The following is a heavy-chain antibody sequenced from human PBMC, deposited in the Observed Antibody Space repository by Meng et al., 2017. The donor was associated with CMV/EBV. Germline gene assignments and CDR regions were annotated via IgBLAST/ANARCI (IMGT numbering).Heavy chain of an antibody. CDR1: GGFISSNSHY. V-gene: IGHV4-39*07. D-gene: IGHD2-8*01. J-gene: IGHJ6*02. CDR2: IFHSGST. Sequence: GSLRLSCSLSGGFISSNSHYWGWIRQPPGKGLEWIGSIFHSGSTYYNPSLQSRATISADTSKNGFSLKMTSVTAADTAVYYCARDFVRGRSMDVWGQGTTVTVSS. CDR3: ARDFVRGRSMDV.